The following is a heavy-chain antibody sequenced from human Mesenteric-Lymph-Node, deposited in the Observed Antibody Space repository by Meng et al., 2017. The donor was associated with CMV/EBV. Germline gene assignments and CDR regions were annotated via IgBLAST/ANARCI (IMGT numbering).Heavy chain of an antibody. CDR1: GFIFSNFN. CDR3: ASQRYCSSTSCYPLDY. Sequence: GEPLKISCAASGFIFSNFNMNWVRQAPGKGLEWVSTITSGGSYIYYADSVKGRFTVSRDDAKNSLYLQMSSLRAEDTALYYCASQRYCSSTSCYPLDYWGQGTLVTVSS. CDR2: ITSGGSYI. D-gene: IGHD2-2*01. V-gene: IGHV3-21*01. J-gene: IGHJ4*02.